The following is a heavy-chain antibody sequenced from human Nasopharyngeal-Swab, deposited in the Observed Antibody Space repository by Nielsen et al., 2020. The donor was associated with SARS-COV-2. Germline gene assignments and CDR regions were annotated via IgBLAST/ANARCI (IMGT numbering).Heavy chain of an antibody. J-gene: IGHJ4*02. Sequence: GSLRLSCAASGFTFSSYGMHWVRQAPGKGLEWVAVISYDGSNKYYADSVKGRFTISRDNSKNTLYLQMNSLRAEDTAVYYCAKENIRLGYYYDSSGLDYWGQGTLVTVSS. V-gene: IGHV3-30*18. D-gene: IGHD3-22*01. CDR3: AKENIRLGYYYDSSGLDY. CDR1: GFTFSSYG. CDR2: ISYDGSNK.